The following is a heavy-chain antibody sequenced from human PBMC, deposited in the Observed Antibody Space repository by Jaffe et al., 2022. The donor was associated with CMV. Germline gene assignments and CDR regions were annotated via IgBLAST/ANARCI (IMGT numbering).Heavy chain of an antibody. CDR3: ARAATAGRYSSSSGSDYYYYYYMDV. CDR2: ISSSSSYI. D-gene: IGHD6-6*01. V-gene: IGHV3-21*01. CDR1: GFTFSSYS. J-gene: IGHJ6*03. Sequence: EVQLVESGGGLVKPGGSLRLSCAASGFTFSSYSMNWVRQAPGKGLEWVSSISSSSSYIYYADSVKGRFTISRDNAKNSLYLQMNSLRAEDTAVYYCARAATAGRYSSSSGSDYYYYYYMDVWGKGTTVTVSS.